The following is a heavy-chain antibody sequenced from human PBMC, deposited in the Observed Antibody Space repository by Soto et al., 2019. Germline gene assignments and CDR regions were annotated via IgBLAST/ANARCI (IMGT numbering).Heavy chain of an antibody. CDR2: INDSGDT. CDR3: AKRVAYSSSSAYFDY. V-gene: IGHV3-23*01. D-gene: IGHD6-6*01. CDR1: GFTFDDYA. J-gene: IGHJ4*02. Sequence: GGSLRLSCAASGFTFDDYAMHWVRQAPGKGLEWVSGINDSGDTYYGDSVKGRFTISRDNSKSTLYLQMNSLSAEDTAVYYCAKRVAYSSSSAYFDYWAQGTLVTVYS.